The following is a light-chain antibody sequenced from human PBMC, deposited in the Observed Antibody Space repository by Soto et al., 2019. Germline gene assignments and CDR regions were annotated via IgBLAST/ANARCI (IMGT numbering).Light chain of an antibody. V-gene: IGKV4-1*01. CDR2: WAS. CDR1: QSVLYNSNNKNY. J-gene: IGKJ4*01. CDR3: QQYYSVPVT. Sequence: DTVMTQSPDSLAVSLGERATINCKSSQSVLYNSNNKNYLAWFQQKPGQPPKLLIYWASTRESGVPDRFSGSGSGTDFTLTIISLQAEDVAVYYCQQYYSVPVTFGGGTKVEIK.